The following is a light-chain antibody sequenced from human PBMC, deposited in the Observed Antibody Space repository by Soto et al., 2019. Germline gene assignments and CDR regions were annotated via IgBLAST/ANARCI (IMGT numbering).Light chain of an antibody. J-gene: IGKJ1*01. Sequence: EVVMTQSPATLSVSPGERATLSCRASQSVNTNLAWYQQKPGQAPRLLIYGAPSRATGIPDRFSGSGSGTDFTLTISRLEPEDFAVYYCHQYGSSPATFGQGTKVDIK. CDR1: QSVNTN. CDR2: GAP. CDR3: HQYGSSPAT. V-gene: IGKV3-20*01.